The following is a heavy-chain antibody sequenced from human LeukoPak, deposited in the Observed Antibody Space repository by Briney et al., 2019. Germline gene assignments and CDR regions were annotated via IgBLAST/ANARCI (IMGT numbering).Heavy chain of an antibody. Sequence: GGSLRLSCAASGFTFNSYRMNWVRQAPGKGLEWVSSISSIRNYIYYADSVKGRFTVSRDNAKNSLYLQMNSLRAEDTAVYYCAKDLYDILTGYYPLRAFDIWGQGTMVTVSS. CDR3: AKDLYDILTGYYPLRAFDI. J-gene: IGHJ3*02. D-gene: IGHD3-9*01. V-gene: IGHV3-21*04. CDR1: GFTFNSYR. CDR2: ISSIRNYI.